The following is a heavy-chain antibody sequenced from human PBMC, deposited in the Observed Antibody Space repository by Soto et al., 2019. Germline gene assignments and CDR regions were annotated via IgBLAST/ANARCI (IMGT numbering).Heavy chain of an antibody. Sequence: EVVLLESGGGLVQPGGSLRLSCTASGFTFSTNAVSWVRQAPGKGLEWVSTIRSSGGGTYYADSVRGRFTISRDNSKNTLFLQMNSLRAEDTAIYYCAKITEGYWGQGTLVTVSS. CDR1: GFTFSTNA. CDR3: AKITEGY. J-gene: IGHJ4*02. CDR2: IRSSGGGT. D-gene: IGHD1-20*01. V-gene: IGHV3-23*01.